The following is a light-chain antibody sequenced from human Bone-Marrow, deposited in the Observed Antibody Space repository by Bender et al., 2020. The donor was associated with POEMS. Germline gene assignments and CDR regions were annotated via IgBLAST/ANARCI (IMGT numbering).Light chain of an antibody. J-gene: IGLJ3*02. CDR1: SSNIGSNY. CDR2: SNN. CDR3: LTWDDSLSAWV. Sequence: QSVLTQAPSASGTPGQRVTISCSGSSSNIGSNYIYWYQQLPGTAPKVLIYSNNQRSSGVPDRFSGSKSGTSASLAISGLQSEDEADYYCLTWDDSLSAWVFGGGSKLTVL. V-gene: IGLV1-47*02.